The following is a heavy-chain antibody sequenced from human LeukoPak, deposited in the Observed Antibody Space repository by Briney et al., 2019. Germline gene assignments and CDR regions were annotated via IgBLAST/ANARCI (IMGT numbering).Heavy chain of an antibody. Sequence: GGSLRLSCAASGFTFSSYSMNWVRQAPGKGLEWVSSISSSSSYIYYADSVKGRFTISRDNAKNSLYLQMNSLRAEDTAVYYCAAANVLFDAFDIWRQGTMVTVSS. D-gene: IGHD2-21*01. CDR1: GFTFSSYS. CDR2: ISSSSSYI. CDR3: AAANVLFDAFDI. V-gene: IGHV3-21*01. J-gene: IGHJ3*02.